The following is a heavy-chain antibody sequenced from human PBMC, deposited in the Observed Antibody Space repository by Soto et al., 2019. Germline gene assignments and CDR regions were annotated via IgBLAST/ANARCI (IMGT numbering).Heavy chain of an antibody. CDR3: ARAPIFADYYYYGMDV. Sequence: TLSLTCTVSGGSISSGGYYWSWIRQHPGKGLEWIGYIYYSGSTYYNPSLKSRVTISVDTSKNQFSLKLSSVTAADTAVYYCARAPIFADYYYYGMDVWGQGTTVTVSS. CDR2: IYYSGST. V-gene: IGHV4-31*03. J-gene: IGHJ6*02. D-gene: IGHD3-3*01. CDR1: GGSISSGGYY.